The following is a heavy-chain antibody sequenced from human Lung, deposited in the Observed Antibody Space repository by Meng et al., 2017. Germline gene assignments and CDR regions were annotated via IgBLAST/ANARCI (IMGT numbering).Heavy chain of an antibody. Sequence: QEPLQQWGAGLLKPSEPLSLTCVVSGGSFSDYYWSWIRQPPGKGLEWIGEINHSGSTNDNPSLESRATISVDTSQNNLSLKLSSVTAADSAVYYCARGPTTMAHDFDYWGQGTLVTVSS. CDR3: ARGPTTMAHDFDY. CDR1: GGSFSDYY. CDR2: INHSGST. J-gene: IGHJ4*02. V-gene: IGHV4-34*04. D-gene: IGHD4-11*01.